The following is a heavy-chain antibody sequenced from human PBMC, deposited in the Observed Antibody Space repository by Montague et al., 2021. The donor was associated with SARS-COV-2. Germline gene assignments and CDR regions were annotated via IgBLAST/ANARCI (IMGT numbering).Heavy chain of an antibody. V-gene: IGHV4-31*03. CDR2: IYYSGTT. CDR1: GNSVNTGGYY. D-gene: IGHD3-3*01. J-gene: IGHJ5*02. Sequence: TLSLTCTVSGNSVNTGGYYWSWIRQLPGKGLEWIGYIYYSGTTSYNPSLQSRLIISVDTSKNQFSLSLTSVTAADTAVYYCARAVVTNYNFWSGYSRVPDANGGDPWGQGTLVTVSS. CDR3: ARAVVTNYNFWSGYSRVPDANGGDP.